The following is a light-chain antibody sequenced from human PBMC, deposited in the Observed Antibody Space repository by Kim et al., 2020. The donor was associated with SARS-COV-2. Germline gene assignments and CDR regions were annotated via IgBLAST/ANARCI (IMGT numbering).Light chain of an antibody. J-gene: IGLJ2*01. CDR3: NSRDSNDNVV. Sequence: SSELTQDPAVSVALGQTVRITCQGDSLRSSYATWYQQKPGQAPILVIYGKNNRPSGIPDRFSGSSSGNTASLTITGTQAGDEAVYYCNSRDSNDNVVFGGGTQLTVL. CDR1: SLRSSY. CDR2: GKN. V-gene: IGLV3-19*01.